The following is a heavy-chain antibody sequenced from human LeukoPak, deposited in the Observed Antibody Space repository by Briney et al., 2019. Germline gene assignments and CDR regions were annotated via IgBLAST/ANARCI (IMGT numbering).Heavy chain of an antibody. CDR1: GGSISSSSYY. CDR2: IYYSGST. J-gene: IGHJ4*02. D-gene: IGHD3-3*01. CDR3: AREASRITFFGVFIDYFHY. V-gene: IGHV4-39*01. Sequence: PSETLSLTCTVSGGSISSSSYYWGWIRQPPGKGLEWIGSIYYSGSTYYNPSLKSRVTISVDTSKNQFSLKLSSVTAADTAVYYCAREASRITFFGVFIDYFHYWGRGPLVPVPS.